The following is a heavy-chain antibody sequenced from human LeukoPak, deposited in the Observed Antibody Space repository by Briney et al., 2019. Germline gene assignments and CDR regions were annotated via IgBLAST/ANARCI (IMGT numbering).Heavy chain of an antibody. CDR1: GFTFSSYA. CDR2: ISYDGSNK. CDR3: ARGIAVRSFDY. D-gene: IGHD6-19*01. Sequence: PGRSLLLSCAASGFTFSSYAMHWVRQAPGKGLEGVAVISYDGSNKYYADSVKGRFTISRDNSKNTLYLQMNSLRAEDTAVYYCARGIAVRSFDYWGQGTLVTVSS. V-gene: IGHV3-30*04. J-gene: IGHJ4*02.